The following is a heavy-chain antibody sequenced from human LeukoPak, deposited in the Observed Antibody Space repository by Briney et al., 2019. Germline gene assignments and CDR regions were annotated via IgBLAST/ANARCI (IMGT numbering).Heavy chain of an antibody. CDR3: ARAVGYCSSTSCHPRWFDP. CDR2: IYYSGST. V-gene: IGHV4-31*03. J-gene: IGHJ5*02. CDR1: GGSISSGGYY. D-gene: IGHD2-2*01. Sequence: PQTLSLTCTVSGGSISSGGYYWSWIRQHPGKGLEWIGYIYYSGSTYYNPSLKSRVTISVDTSKNQFSLKLSSVTAAGTAVYYCARAVGYCSSTSCHPRWFDPWGQGTLVTVSS.